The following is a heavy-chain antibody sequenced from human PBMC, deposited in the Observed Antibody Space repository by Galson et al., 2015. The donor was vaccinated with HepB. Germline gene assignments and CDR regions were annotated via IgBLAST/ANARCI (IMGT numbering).Heavy chain of an antibody. V-gene: IGHV3-48*02. CDR3: VRDGGDSYNWFDL. Sequence: SLRLSCAASGFTFSDYRMNWVRQAPGKGLEWISYISRSSKVIHYADSVKGRFTISRDNAKNSLYLQMDSLRDGDTAVYYCVRDGGDSYNWFDLWGQGTLVIVSS. J-gene: IGHJ5*02. CDR2: ISRSSKVI. D-gene: IGHD2-21*01. CDR1: GFTFSDYR.